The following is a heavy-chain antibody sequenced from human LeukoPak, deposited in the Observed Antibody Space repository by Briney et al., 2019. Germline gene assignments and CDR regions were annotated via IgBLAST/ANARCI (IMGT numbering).Heavy chain of an antibody. CDR1: GFTFSSYS. D-gene: IGHD1-26*01. J-gene: IGHJ6*02. V-gene: IGHV3-21*01. CDR3: ARVGGSNSYYYYGMDV. CDR2: ISSSSSYI. Sequence: GGSLRLSCAASGFTFSSYSMNWVRQAPGKGLEWVSSISSSSSYIYYADSVKGRFTISRDNAKNSLYLQMNSLRAEDTAVYYCARVGGSNSYYYYGMDVWGQGTTVTVSS.